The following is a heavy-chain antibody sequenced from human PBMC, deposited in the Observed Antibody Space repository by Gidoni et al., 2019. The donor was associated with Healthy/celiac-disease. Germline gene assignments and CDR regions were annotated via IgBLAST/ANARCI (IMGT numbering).Heavy chain of an antibody. Sequence: SVKVSCTVSGYTLTELSMHWVRQAPGKGLEWMGGFDPEDGETIYAQKFQGRVTMTEDTSTDTAYMELSSLRSEDTAVYYCASGVTGEGYFDYWGQGTLVTVSS. V-gene: IGHV1-24*01. CDR1: GYTLTELS. CDR2: FDPEDGET. D-gene: IGHD7-27*01. J-gene: IGHJ4*02. CDR3: ASGVTGEGYFDY.